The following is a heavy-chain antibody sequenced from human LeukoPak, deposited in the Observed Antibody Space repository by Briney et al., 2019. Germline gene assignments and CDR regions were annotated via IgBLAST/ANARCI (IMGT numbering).Heavy chain of an antibody. J-gene: IGHJ3*02. CDR2: IHYSGST. CDR1: GGSISSYY. Sequence: SETLSLTCTVSGGSISSYYWSWIRQPPGKGLEWIGYIHYSGSTNYNPSLKSRVTISVDTSKNQFSLKLSSVTAADTAVYYCARRIAVAGYNDAFDIWGQGTMVTVSS. D-gene: IGHD6-19*01. V-gene: IGHV4-59*08. CDR3: ARRIAVAGYNDAFDI.